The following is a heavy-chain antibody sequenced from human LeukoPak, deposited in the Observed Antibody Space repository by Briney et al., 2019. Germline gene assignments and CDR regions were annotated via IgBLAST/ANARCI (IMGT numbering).Heavy chain of an antibody. CDR1: GGTFSSYA. J-gene: IGHJ4*02. D-gene: IGHD3-22*01. CDR2: IIPIFGTA. CDR3: ARGHTYYYDSSGPGAFDY. V-gene: IGHV1-69*13. Sequence: ASVKVSCKASGGTFSSYAISWVRQAPGQGLEWMGGIIPIFGTANYAQKFQGRVTITADESTSTAYMELSSLRSEDTAVYYCARGHTYYYDSSGPGAFDYWGQGTLVTVSS.